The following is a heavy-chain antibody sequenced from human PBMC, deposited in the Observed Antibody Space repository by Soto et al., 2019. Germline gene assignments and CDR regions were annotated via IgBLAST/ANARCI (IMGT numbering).Heavy chain of an antibody. CDR1: GFTFDDYA. CDR2: ISWNSGSI. V-gene: IGHV3-9*01. CDR3: AKDTYLFAEYFHH. Sequence: GGSLRLSCAASGFTFDDYAMHWVRQAPGKGLEWVSGISWNSGSIGYADSVKGRFTISRDNAKNSLYLQMNSLRAEDTALYYCAKDTYLFAEYFHHWCQGTLGTVSS. J-gene: IGHJ1*01.